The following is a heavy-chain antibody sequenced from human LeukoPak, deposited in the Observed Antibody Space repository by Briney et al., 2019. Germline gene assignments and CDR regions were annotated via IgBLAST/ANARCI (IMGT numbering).Heavy chain of an antibody. CDR2: ISSSGSTI. CDR3: ARDYYDSSGYDMRFDP. D-gene: IGHD3-22*01. J-gene: IGHJ5*02. Sequence: GGSLRLSCAASGFTFSSYEVNWVRQAPGKGLEWVSYISSSGSTIYYADPVKGRFTICRDNAKNSLYLQMNSLRAEDTAVYYCARDYYDSSGYDMRFDPWGQGTLVTVSS. V-gene: IGHV3-48*03. CDR1: GFTFSSYE.